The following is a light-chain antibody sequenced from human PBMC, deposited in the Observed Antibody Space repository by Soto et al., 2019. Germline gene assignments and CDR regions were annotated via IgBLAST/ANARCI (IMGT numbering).Light chain of an antibody. J-gene: IGKJ4*01. CDR2: DAS. Sequence: EVVLTQSPATLSLSPGERATLSCRASESIGNYLAWYQQKLGQAPKLLIYDASHRTIGIPGRFSGDGSGTDFTLTISSLEPEDFAVYYCQWGSDWPPRLTFGGGTKVEIK. CDR3: QWGSDWPPRLT. CDR1: ESIGNY. V-gene: IGKV3-11*01.